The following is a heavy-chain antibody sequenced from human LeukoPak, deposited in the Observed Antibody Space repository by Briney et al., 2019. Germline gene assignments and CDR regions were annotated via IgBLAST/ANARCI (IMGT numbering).Heavy chain of an antibody. CDR2: TNPNTGGT. Sequence: ASVKVSCKASGYSFIGYHMHWVRQAPGQGLEWMGWTNPNTGGTKYAQKFQGRVTMTRDTSISTAYMELSSLRSNDTAVYFCASVEMATIGFEHWGQGTLVTVSS. D-gene: IGHD5-12*01. CDR1: GYSFIGYH. CDR3: ASVEMATIGFEH. V-gene: IGHV1-2*02. J-gene: IGHJ4*02.